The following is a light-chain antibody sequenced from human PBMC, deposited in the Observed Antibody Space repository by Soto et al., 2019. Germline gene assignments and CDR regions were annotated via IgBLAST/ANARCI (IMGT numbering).Light chain of an antibody. CDR3: SSYTSISTVV. J-gene: IGLJ2*01. Sequence: QSALTQPASVSGSPGQSITISCTGTSSDVGGYNYVSWFQQYPGKAPKLTIYDVNNRPSGVSSRFSGSKSDNTASLTISGLQAEDEADYYCSSYTSISTVVFGGGTQLTVL. CDR1: SSDVGGYNY. V-gene: IGLV2-14*01. CDR2: DVN.